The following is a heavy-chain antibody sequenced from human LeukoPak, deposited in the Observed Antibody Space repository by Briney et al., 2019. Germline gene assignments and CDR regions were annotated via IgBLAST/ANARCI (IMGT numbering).Heavy chain of an antibody. CDR3: ARGGYLEPYDILTGSPPYFDY. CDR1: GGSFSGYY. J-gene: IGHJ4*02. V-gene: IGHV4-34*01. CDR2: INHSGST. Sequence: PSETLSLTCAVYGGSFSGYYWSWIRQPPGKGLEWIGEINHSGSTNYNPSLKSRVTISVDTSKNQFSLKLISVTAADTAVYYCARGGYLEPYDILTGSPPYFDYWGQGTLVTVSS. D-gene: IGHD3-9*01.